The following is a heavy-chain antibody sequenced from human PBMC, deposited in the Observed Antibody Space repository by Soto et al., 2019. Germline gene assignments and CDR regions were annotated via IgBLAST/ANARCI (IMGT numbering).Heavy chain of an antibody. D-gene: IGHD3-22*01. V-gene: IGHV1-69*12. CDR2: IIPIFGTA. J-gene: IGHJ3*02. CDR3: ARAPDNKISSGYYYRSSADAFDI. CDR1: GGTFSSYA. Sequence: QVQLVQYGAEVKKPGSSVKVSCKASGGTFSSYAISWVRQAPGQGLEWMGGIIPIFGTANYAQKFQGRVTITADESTSTAYMELSSLRSEDTAVYYCARAPDNKISSGYYYRSSADAFDIWGQGTMVTVSS.